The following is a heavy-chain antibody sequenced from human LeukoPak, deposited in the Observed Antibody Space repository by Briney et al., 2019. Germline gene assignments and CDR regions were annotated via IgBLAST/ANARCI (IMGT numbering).Heavy chain of an antibody. J-gene: IGHJ4*02. CDR2: ISGSGDST. Sequence: GGSLRLSCAASGFTFSSYAMSWVRQAPGEGLEWVSVISGSGDSTLYADSVKGRFTVSRDNTRNTLYLQMNSLRAEDTAVYYCAKKGGGIAAASNHDPAPYDYWGQGTLVTVSS. V-gene: IGHV3-23*01. D-gene: IGHD6-13*01. CDR3: AKKGGGIAAASNHDPAPYDY. CDR1: GFTFSSYA.